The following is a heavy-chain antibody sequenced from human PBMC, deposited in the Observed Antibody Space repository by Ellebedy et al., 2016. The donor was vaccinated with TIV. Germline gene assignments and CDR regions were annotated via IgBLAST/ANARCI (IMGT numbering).Heavy chain of an antibody. J-gene: IGHJ3*02. CDR2: IDRGGST. Sequence: GESLKISCAASGFTVSSNYMSWVRQAPGKGLQWVSLIDRGGSTYYADSVKGRYTISRDNSKKILYLQMNSLRTEDTAVYYCARETFNDVDLKVWGVLDMWGQGTMVTVSS. CDR3: ARETFNDVDLKVWGVLDM. CDR1: GFTVSSNY. D-gene: IGHD1-1*01. V-gene: IGHV3-66*01.